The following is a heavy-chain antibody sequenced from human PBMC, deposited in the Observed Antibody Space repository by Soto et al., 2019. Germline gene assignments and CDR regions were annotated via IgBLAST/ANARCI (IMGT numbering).Heavy chain of an antibody. D-gene: IGHD2-21*02. V-gene: IGHV1-18*01. CDR2: SSAYNGNT. J-gene: IGHJ4*02. Sequence: QVQLVQSGAEVKKPGVSVMVTCQASGYTFSSFGISWVRQAPGQGLEWMGWSSAYNGNTNHAQKFQGRVTMTTDTSTSTAYMELRSLRFDDTAVYYCARDSLYCGGDCYPFDYWGQGTLVTVSS. CDR1: GYTFSSFG. CDR3: ARDSLYCGGDCYPFDY.